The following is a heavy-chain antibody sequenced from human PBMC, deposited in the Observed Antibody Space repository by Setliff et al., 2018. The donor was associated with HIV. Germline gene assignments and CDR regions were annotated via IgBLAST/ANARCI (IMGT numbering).Heavy chain of an antibody. CDR1: GFTFSSYW. V-gene: IGHV3-7*04. J-gene: IGHJ3*02. CDR2: IKQDGSKA. Sequence: GGSLRLSCAASGFTFSSYWMSWVRQAQGKGLEWVADIKQDGSKAYYMDSVKGRFTISRDNPKNSLYLQMTSLRAEDTAVYYCARDDSNGNTDAFDIWGQGTTVTVSS. CDR3: ARDDSNGNTDAFDI. D-gene: IGHD5-18*01.